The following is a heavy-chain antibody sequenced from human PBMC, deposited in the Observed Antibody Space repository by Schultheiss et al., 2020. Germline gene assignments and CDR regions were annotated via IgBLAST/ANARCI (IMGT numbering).Heavy chain of an antibody. CDR3: ARQSIGYSSSWYVYDYYYYGMDV. CDR2: INHSGST. CDR1: GGSFSGYY. J-gene: IGHJ6*02. D-gene: IGHD6-13*01. Sequence: SETLSLTCAVYGGSFSGYYWSWIRQPPGKGLEWIGEINHSGSTYYNPSLKSRVTISVDTSKNQFSLKLSSVTAADTAVYYCARQSIGYSSSWYVYDYYYYGMDVWGQGTTVTVAS. V-gene: IGHV4-34*01.